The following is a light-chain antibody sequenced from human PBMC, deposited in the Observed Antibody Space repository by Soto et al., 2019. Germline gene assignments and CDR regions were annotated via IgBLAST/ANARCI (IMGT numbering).Light chain of an antibody. CDR1: SSNIGSNY. V-gene: IGLV1-47*01. Sequence: QLVLTQAPSASETPGQRVTISCSGSSSNIGSNYVYWYQQLPGTAPKLLIYGNNQRPSGVPDRISGSNSGTSASLAISGLRSEDEADYYCAAWDDSLSGVVFGGGTKLTVL. CDR3: AAWDDSLSGVV. CDR2: GNN. J-gene: IGLJ2*01.